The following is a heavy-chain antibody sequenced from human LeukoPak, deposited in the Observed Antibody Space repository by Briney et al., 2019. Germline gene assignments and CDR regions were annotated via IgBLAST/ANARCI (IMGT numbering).Heavy chain of an antibody. CDR3: ARSSEGRYYYDSSGFSYYYYYMDV. D-gene: IGHD3-22*01. V-gene: IGHV4-61*01. CDR2: IYYSGST. J-gene: IGHJ6*03. CDR1: GGSISSGSDY. Sequence: PSETLSLTCTVSGGSISSGSDYWGWIRQPPGKGLEWIGYIYYSGSTYYNPSLRSRVTISVDTSKNQFSLKLSSVTAADTAVYYCARSSEGRYYYDSSGFSYYYYYMDVWGKGTTVTISS.